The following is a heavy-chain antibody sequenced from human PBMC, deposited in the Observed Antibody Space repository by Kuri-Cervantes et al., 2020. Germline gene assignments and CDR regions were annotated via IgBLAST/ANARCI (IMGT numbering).Heavy chain of an antibody. Sequence: SETLSLTCTVSGGSVSSGSYYWSWIRQPPGKGLEWIGYIYYSGSTNYNPSLKSRVTISVDTSKNQFSLKLSSVTAADTAVYYCARGRQNYYYYMDVWGKGTTVTVSS. J-gene: IGHJ6*03. CDR2: IYYSGST. CDR1: GGSVSSGSYY. CDR3: ARGRQNYYYYMDV. V-gene: IGHV4-61*01.